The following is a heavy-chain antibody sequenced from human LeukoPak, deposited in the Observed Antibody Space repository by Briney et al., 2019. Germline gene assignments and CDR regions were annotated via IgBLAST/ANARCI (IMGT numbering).Heavy chain of an antibody. CDR3: ARDREDSYGYAFDI. CDR1: GGSISSSSYY. CDR2: IYYSGST. V-gene: IGHV4-39*07. D-gene: IGHD5-18*01. J-gene: IGHJ3*02. Sequence: PSETLSLTCTVSGGSISSSSYYWGWIRQPPGKGLEWIGSIYYSGSTYYNPSLKSRVTMSVDTSKNQFSLKLSSVTAADTAVYYCARDREDSYGYAFDIWGQGTMVTVSS.